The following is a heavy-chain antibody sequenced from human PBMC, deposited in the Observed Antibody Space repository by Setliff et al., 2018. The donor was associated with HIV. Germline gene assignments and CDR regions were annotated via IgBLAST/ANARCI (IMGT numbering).Heavy chain of an antibody. Sequence: TLSLTCTVSGGSISSGSYYWSWIRQPAGKGLEWIGRISTSGSTNYNPSLKSRVTLSVDTSKNQFSLKLSSVIAADTALYYCASERWLQNGDAFDVWGQGTMVTVSS. CDR3: ASERWLQNGDAFDV. CDR2: ISTSGST. J-gene: IGHJ3*01. V-gene: IGHV4-61*02. D-gene: IGHD5-12*01. CDR1: GGSISSGSYY.